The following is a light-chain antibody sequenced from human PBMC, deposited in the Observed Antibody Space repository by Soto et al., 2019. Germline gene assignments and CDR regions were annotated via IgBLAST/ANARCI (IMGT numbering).Light chain of an antibody. V-gene: IGLV1-47*01. CDR2: MNN. J-gene: IGLJ2*01. CDR1: TSNIGSNY. CDR3: AACDDSLSGRV. Sequence: QSVLTQPPSVSGTPGQRVTISCSGSTSNIGSNYVYWYQQFPGTTPKLLIYMNNQRPSGVPDRFSGSKSGTSASLAISGLRSEDEADYYCAACDDSLSGRVFGGGTKLTVL.